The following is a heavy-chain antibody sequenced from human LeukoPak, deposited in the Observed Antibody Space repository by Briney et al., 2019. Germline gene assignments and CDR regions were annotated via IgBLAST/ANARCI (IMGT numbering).Heavy chain of an antibody. D-gene: IGHD1-26*01. V-gene: IGHV3-53*01. CDR3: ARGDEGELLRFDY. Sequence: PGGSLRLSCAASGFTVSSNYMSWVRQAPGKGLEWVSVIYSGGSTYYADSVKGRFTISRDNSKNTLYLQMNSLRAEDTAVYYCARGDEGELLRFDYWGQGTLVTVSS. CDR1: GFTVSSNY. CDR2: IYSGGST. J-gene: IGHJ4*02.